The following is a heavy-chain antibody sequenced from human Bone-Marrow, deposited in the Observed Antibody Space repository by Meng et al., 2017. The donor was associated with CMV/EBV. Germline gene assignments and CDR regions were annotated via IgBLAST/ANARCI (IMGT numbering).Heavy chain of an antibody. Sequence: ASVKVSCKASGFTFTSSAVQWVRQAPGQGLEWMGWISAYNGNTNYAQKLQGRVTMTTDTSTSTAYMELRSLRSDDTAVYYCARVAWSIVVVPAAPVDPWGQGTLVTVSS. V-gene: IGHV1-18*01. CDR2: ISAYNGNT. J-gene: IGHJ5*02. CDR1: GFTFTSSA. D-gene: IGHD2-2*01. CDR3: ARVAWSIVVVPAAPVDP.